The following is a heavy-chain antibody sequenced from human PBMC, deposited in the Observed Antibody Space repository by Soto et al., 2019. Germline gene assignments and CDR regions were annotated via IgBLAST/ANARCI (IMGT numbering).Heavy chain of an antibody. CDR3: ARDDEGGSYCDLGY. CDR1: GFTFSNYI. D-gene: IGHD3-10*01. CDR2: ILHDGNNK. J-gene: IGHJ4*02. Sequence: QVQLVESGGGVVQPGRSLRLSCAASGFTFSNYIMHWVRQAPGKGLEWVAIILHDGNNKYYADSVKRRFTISRDNSKNTLYLQMNSLRTEDTAIYYCARDDEGGSYCDLGYWGQGTLVTVSS. V-gene: IGHV3-30-3*01.